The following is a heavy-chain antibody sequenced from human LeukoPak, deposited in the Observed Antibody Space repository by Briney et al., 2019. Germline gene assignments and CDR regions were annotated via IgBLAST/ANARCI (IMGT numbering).Heavy chain of an antibody. CDR1: GYTFTGYY. V-gene: IGHV1-2*02. J-gene: IGHJ4*02. CDR2: INPNSGGT. D-gene: IGHD3-3*01. CDR3: ARAKSLRITIFGVVTNPPDY. Sequence: ASVTVSCKASGYTFTGYYMHWVRQAPGQGLEWMGWINPNSGGTNYAQKFQGRVTMTRDTSISTAYMELSRLRSDDTAVYYCARAKSLRITIFGVVTNPPDYWGQGTLVTVSS.